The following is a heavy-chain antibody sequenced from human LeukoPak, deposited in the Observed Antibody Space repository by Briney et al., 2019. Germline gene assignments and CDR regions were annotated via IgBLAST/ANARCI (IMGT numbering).Heavy chain of an antibody. J-gene: IGHJ5*02. Sequence: GGSLRLSCAASGFTFSSYGMHWVRQAPGKGLEWVAFMRYDGSNKYYADSVKGRFTISRDNSKNTLYLQMNSLRAEDTAVYYCAKWGHCGGDCYWSETSWGQGTLVTVSS. CDR3: AKWGHCGGDCYWSETS. V-gene: IGHV3-30*02. D-gene: IGHD2-21*01. CDR2: MRYDGSNK. CDR1: GFTFSSYG.